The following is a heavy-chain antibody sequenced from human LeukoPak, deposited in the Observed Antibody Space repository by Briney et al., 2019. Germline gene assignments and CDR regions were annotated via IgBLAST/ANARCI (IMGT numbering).Heavy chain of an antibody. CDR2: ISSGSGYI. CDR1: GFSFIGYG. Sequence: GGSLRLSCAASGFSFIGYGMSWVRQAPGKGLEWVSSISSGSGYIYYADSVKGRFTISRDNAQNALFLQMNALRVDDSAVYYCARDSGHTVPNEYFEHWGQGTLLTVSS. D-gene: IGHD3-10*01. V-gene: IGHV3-21*04. J-gene: IGHJ1*01. CDR3: ARDSGHTVPNEYFEH.